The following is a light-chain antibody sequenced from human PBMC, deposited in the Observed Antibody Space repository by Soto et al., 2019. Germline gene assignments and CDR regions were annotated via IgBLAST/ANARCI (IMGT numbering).Light chain of an antibody. J-gene: IGKJ1*01. CDR2: DDX. Sequence: IHMTPSPSAVSPSVGKRVAITXRASQSISKWLPWYRQKAGKXTKLVXXDDXSLGSGVPSRFSGSGSGREFTLTISSLQPDEFATYYCQQFNSESTGAFGQGTKVEI. CDR3: QQFNSESTGA. CDR1: QSISKW. V-gene: IGKV1-5*01.